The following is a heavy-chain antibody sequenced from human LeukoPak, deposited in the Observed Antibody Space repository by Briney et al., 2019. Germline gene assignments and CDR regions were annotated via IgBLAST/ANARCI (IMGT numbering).Heavy chain of an antibody. CDR1: GGPIGSTKW. CDR2: IYYNRGT. CDR3: ARLLVGVITTHSGDC. D-gene: IGHD3-22*01. Sequence: SETLSLTCAVSGGPIGSTKWWSSVRQPPGRGLEWIGTIYYNRGTYYNPSLKSRVTISVDTSKNQFSLKLSSVTAADTAMYYCARLLVGVITTHSGDCWGQGTLVTVSS. V-gene: IGHV4-39*01. J-gene: IGHJ4*02.